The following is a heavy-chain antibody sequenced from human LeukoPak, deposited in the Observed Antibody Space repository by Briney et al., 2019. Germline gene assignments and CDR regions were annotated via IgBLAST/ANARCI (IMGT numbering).Heavy chain of an antibody. CDR2: INHSGRT. D-gene: IGHD3-10*01. J-gene: IGHJ4*02. V-gene: IGHV4-34*01. CDR3: ARAQVLWFGKLSVPQSFDH. Sequence: SETLSLTCAVSGESFSDYYWTWIRQSPLKGLEWIGEINHSGRTYYNPSLKSRVTISVDTSKNQFSLMLTSMTAADAAVYYCARAQVLWFGKLSVPQSFDHWGQETLVTVSS. CDR1: GESFSDYY.